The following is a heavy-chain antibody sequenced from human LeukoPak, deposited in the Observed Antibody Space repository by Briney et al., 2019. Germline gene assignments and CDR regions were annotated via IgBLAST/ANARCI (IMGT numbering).Heavy chain of an antibody. J-gene: IGHJ5*02. CDR3: ARIYYYDSSGYSNWFDP. CDR2: IYYSGST. Sequence: PSETLSLTCTVSGGSISSYYWSWIRQPPGKGLEWIWYIYYSGSTNYNPSLKSRVTISVDTSMNQFSLKLSSVTAADTAVYYCARIYYYDSSGYSNWFDPWGQGTLVTVSS. D-gene: IGHD3-22*01. V-gene: IGHV4-59*01. CDR1: GGSISSYY.